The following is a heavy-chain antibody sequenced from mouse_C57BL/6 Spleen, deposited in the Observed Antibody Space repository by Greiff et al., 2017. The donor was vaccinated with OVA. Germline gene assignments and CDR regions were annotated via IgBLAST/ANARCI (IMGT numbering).Heavy chain of an antibody. V-gene: IGHV1-58*01. CDR3: ARSRGYYGSSYGFAY. Sequence: VQLKQSGAELVRPGSSVKMSCKTSGYTFTSYGINWVKQRPGQGLEWIGYIYIGNGYTEYNEKFKGKATLTSDTSSSTAYMQLSSLTSEDSAIYFCARSRGYYGSSYGFAYWGQGTLVTVSA. J-gene: IGHJ3*01. D-gene: IGHD1-1*01. CDR2: IYIGNGYT. CDR1: GYTFTSYG.